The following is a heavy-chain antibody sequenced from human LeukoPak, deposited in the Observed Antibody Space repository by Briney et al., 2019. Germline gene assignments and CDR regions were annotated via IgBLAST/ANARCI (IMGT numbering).Heavy chain of an antibody. Sequence: GVPLRLSCAASGFIVTVQYMSGVRQAPGQGGEWVSVLYGNGRTSYTESETGRFNISRDNSKNTLYNQMNRLRAEDTAVYYCARAQPKVDGDPTLFDYWGQGTLVTVSS. CDR1: GFIVTVQY. D-gene: IGHD4-17*01. CDR2: LYGNGRT. V-gene: IGHV3-66*01. J-gene: IGHJ4*02. CDR3: ARAQPKVDGDPTLFDY.